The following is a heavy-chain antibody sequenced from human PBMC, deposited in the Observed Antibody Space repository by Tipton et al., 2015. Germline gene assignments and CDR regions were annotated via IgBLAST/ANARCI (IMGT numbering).Heavy chain of an antibody. CDR1: GGSISSGGYF. J-gene: IGHJ5*02. V-gene: IGHV4-31*03. CDR2: IYYSGST. D-gene: IGHD3-10*01. Sequence: TLSLTCTVSGGSISSGGYFWSWIRQHPGKGLEWIGYIYYSGSTYYNPSLKSRLTISVDTSKNQFSLKLSSVTAADTAVYYCARDKRSGPYYYGSGSYYGWFDPWGQGTLVTVSS. CDR3: ARDKRSGPYYYGSGSYYGWFDP.